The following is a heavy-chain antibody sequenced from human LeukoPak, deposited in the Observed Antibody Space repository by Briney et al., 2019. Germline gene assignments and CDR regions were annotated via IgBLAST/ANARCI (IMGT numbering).Heavy chain of an antibody. CDR3: ARHSGGQQQVVKAYDY. CDR2: ISYSGTT. CDR1: GGSISSYF. V-gene: IGHV4-59*08. D-gene: IGHD6-13*01. Sequence: SETLSLTCTVSGGSISSYFWSWIRQSPGKGLEWIAYISYSGTTKYNPSLKNRVTISLDTSKNQFSLKLSSVTAADTAVYYCARHSGGQQQVVKAYDYWGQGTLVTVSS. J-gene: IGHJ4*02.